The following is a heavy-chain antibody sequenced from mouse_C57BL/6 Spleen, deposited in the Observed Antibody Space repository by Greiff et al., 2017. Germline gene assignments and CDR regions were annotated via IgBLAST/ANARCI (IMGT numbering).Heavy chain of an antibody. Sequence: VMLVESGEGLVKPGGSLKLSCAASGFTFSSYAMSWVRQTPEKRLEWVAYISSGGDYIYYADTVKGRFTISRDNARNTLYLQMSSLKSEDTAMYYCTRGGDYDGFAYWGQGTLVTVSA. CDR2: ISSGGDYI. J-gene: IGHJ3*01. CDR1: GFTFSSYA. V-gene: IGHV5S21*01. CDR3: TRGGDYDGFAY. D-gene: IGHD2-4*01.